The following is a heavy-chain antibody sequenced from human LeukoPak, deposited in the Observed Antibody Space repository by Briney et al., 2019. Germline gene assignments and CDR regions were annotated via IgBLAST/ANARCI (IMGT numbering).Heavy chain of an antibody. Sequence: PGGSLRLSCVASGFTFSTYALSWVRQAPGKGLEWVSAISSSGGSPYYADSVNGRFTISRDKSKNTLYLQMNSLRAEDTALYYCAKDQALSLSSSRALDYWGQGTLVTVSS. V-gene: IGHV3-23*01. D-gene: IGHD2-2*01. J-gene: IGHJ4*02. CDR1: GFTFSTYA. CDR3: AKDQALSLSSSRALDY. CDR2: ISSSGGSP.